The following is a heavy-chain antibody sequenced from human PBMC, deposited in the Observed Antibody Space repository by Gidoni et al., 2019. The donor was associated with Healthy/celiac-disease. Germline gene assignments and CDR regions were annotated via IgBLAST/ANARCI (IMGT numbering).Heavy chain of an antibody. CDR3: AVNYPRLLLFFGWFDP. CDR1: GGTFSSYA. V-gene: IGHV1-69*01. D-gene: IGHD3-10*01. CDR2: IIPIFGTA. Sequence: QVQLVQSGAEVKKPRSSVKVSCKASGGTFSSYAISWVRQAPGQGLEWMGGIIPIFGTANYAQKFQGRVTITADESTSTAYMELSSLRSEDTAVYYCAVNYPRLLLFFGWFDPWGQGTLVTVSS. J-gene: IGHJ5*02.